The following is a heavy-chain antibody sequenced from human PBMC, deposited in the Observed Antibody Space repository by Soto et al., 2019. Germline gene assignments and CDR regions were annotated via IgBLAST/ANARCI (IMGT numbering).Heavy chain of an antibody. CDR3: AKRRGGSGSLPPRIDF. Sequence: EVQLLESGGGLVQPGGSLRLSCAASGFTFNNYAMTWVRQAPGKGLEWVSAISGGGDTTSYADSVKGRFTVSSDGSKNRLCLLIRSMGAEDTALYYCAKRRGGSGSLPPRIDFWGQGTLVTVSS. CDR1: GFTFNNYA. D-gene: IGHD3-10*01. J-gene: IGHJ4*02. V-gene: IGHV3-23*01. CDR2: ISGGGDTT.